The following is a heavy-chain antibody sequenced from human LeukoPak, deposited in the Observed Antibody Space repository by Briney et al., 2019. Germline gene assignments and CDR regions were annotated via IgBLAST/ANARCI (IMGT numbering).Heavy chain of an antibody. J-gene: IGHJ4*02. CDR3: ARSRDGYNYGGTVDY. CDR2: INPNSGGT. V-gene: IGHV1-2*02. D-gene: IGHD5-24*01. CDR1: GYTFTVYY. Sequence: ASVTVSFKASGYTFTVYYMHWVRQAPGQGLEWMGWINPNSGGTNYAQKFQGRVTMTRDTSISTAYMELSRLRSDDTAVYYCARSRDGYNYGGTVDYWGQGTLVTVSS.